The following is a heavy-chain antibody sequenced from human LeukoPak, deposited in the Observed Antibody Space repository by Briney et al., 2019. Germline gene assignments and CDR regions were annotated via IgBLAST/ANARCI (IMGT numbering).Heavy chain of an antibody. V-gene: IGHV1-46*01. CDR2: INSGSGSV. CDR1: GYSHTSDW. D-gene: IGHD4-11*01. J-gene: IGHJ4*02. Sequence: ASVKVSCKASGYSHTSDWMHWVRQAPGQGLEWMGAINSGSGSVSRAQKLQGRVTMTRDTATSTVYMELSSLGSEDTAVYYCTREVVGTTIKNFDSWGQGTLVTVSP. CDR3: TREVVGTTIKNFDS.